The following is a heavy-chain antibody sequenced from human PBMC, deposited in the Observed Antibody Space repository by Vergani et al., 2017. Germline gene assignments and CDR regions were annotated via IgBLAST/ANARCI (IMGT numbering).Heavy chain of an antibody. CDR2: INSDGSST. V-gene: IGHV3-74*01. CDR3: TTKYYDFWSGYYRSYFDY. CDR1: GFTFSSYW. D-gene: IGHD3-3*01. J-gene: IGHJ4*02. Sequence: EVQLVESGGGLVQPGGSLRLSCAASGFTFSSYWMHWVRQAPGKGLVWVSRINSDGSSTSYADSVKGRFTISRDNAKNTLYLQMNSLKTEDTAVYYCTTKYYDFWSGYYRSYFDYWGQGTLVTVSS.